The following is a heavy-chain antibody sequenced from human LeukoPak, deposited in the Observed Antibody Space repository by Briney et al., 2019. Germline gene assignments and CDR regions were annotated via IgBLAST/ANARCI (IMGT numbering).Heavy chain of an antibody. J-gene: IGHJ4*02. CDR1: GYTFSSYG. V-gene: IGHV1-18*01. D-gene: IGHD6-19*01. CDR3: ATGLSIAVAATDY. Sequence: ASVKVSCKASGYTFSSYGISWVRQAPGQGLEWMGWISGYNGNTHYAHNLQGRVTMTTDTSTSTAYMELRSLRSEDTAVYYCATGLSIAVAATDYWGQGTLVTVSS. CDR2: ISGYNGNT.